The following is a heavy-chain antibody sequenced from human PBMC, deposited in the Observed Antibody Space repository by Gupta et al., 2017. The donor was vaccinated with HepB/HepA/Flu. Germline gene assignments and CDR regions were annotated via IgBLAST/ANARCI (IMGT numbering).Heavy chain of an antibody. CDR3: AQAHCNTGSCSKFDY. D-gene: IGHD2-15*01. CDR2: ITGSGDTT. J-gene: IGHJ4*02. CDR1: GFTFSSPA. V-gene: IGHV3-23*01. Sequence: EVQLLESGGGLVQPGGSLRLSCAASGFTFSSPAMSWVRQAPGKGLEWVSAITGSGDTTYYTDSVKGRFTISRDNSKNTVYLQMNSLRAEDTALYYCAQAHCNTGSCSKFDYWGQGTLVTVSS.